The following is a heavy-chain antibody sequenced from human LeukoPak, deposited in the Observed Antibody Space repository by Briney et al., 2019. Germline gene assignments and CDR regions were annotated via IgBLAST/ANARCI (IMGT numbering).Heavy chain of an antibody. J-gene: IGHJ5*02. D-gene: IGHD3-9*01. CDR1: GFTFSNFA. Sequence: GGSLRLSCAVSGFTFSNFAMSWVRQAPGKGLEWVSAISGSGGSTYYADSVKGRFTISRDNSKNTLYLQMNSLRAEDTAVYYCAKSYDILTGLYYNWFDPWGQGTLVTVSS. V-gene: IGHV3-23*01. CDR2: ISGSGGST. CDR3: AKSYDILTGLYYNWFDP.